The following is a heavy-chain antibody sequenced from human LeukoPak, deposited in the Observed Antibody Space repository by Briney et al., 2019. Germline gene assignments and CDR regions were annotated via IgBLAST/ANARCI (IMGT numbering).Heavy chain of an antibody. CDR2: IYNSGST. J-gene: IGHJ5*02. Sequence: PSQTLSLTRTVSGGSISSGGYYWSWIRQHPGKVLEWIGYIYNSGSTYYNPSLKSRVTISVDTSKNQFSLKLSSVTAADTAVYYCARLNTYYDFWSGYYTPNWFDPWGQGTLVTVSS. CDR1: GGSISSGGYY. V-gene: IGHV4-31*03. CDR3: ARLNTYYDFWSGYYTPNWFDP. D-gene: IGHD3-3*01.